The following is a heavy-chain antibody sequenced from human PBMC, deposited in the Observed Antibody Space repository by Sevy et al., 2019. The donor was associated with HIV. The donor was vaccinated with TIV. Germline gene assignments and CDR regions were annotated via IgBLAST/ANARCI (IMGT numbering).Heavy chain of an antibody. CDR3: TTASWSQEDYYNY. V-gene: IGHV3-15*01. J-gene: IGHJ4*02. D-gene: IGHD6-13*01. Sequence: GESLKISCAASGFTFSNAWMSWVRQAPGKGLEWVGRIKGKIYDGTIDYAAPVKGRFSISREDSKNTLYLQMNSLKTEDTAVYYCTTASWSQEDYYNYWGQGTLVTVSS. CDR2: IKGKIYDGTI. CDR1: GFTFSNAW.